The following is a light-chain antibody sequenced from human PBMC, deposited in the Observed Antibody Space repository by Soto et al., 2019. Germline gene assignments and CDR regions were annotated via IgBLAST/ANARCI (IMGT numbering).Light chain of an antibody. CDR3: LLSFSGTHVV. CDR1: TGAVTSGHY. J-gene: IGLJ2*01. Sequence: QAVVTQEPSLTVSPGGTVTLTCGSSTGAVTSGHYPYWFQQKSGQAPRALICDTSNKHSWTPARFSGSLLGGKAALTLSGAQPEDEAEYYCLLSFSGTHVVFGGGTKLTVL. CDR2: DTS. V-gene: IGLV7-46*01.